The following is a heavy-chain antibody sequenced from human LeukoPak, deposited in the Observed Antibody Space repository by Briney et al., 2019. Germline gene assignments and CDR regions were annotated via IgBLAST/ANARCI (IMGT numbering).Heavy chain of an antibody. CDR1: GGSISSSSYY. CDR3: ARGDSSGLYY. Sequence: SETLSLTCTVSGGSISSSSYYWGWIRQPPGKGLEWIGSIYYSGSTYYNPSLKSRVTISVDTSKNQFSLKLSSVTAADTAVYYCARGDSSGLYYWGQGTLVTVSS. D-gene: IGHD6-19*01. V-gene: IGHV4-39*07. CDR2: IYYSGST. J-gene: IGHJ4*02.